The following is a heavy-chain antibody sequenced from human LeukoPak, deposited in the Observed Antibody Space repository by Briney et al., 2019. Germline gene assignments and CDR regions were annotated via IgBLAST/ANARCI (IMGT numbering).Heavy chain of an antibody. CDR2: ISSSGSTI. D-gene: IGHD3-3*01. CDR3: ARDRGLWSGYSSYSEYFQH. V-gene: IGHV3-11*04. J-gene: IGHJ1*01. Sequence: PGGSLRLSCAASGFTFSDYYMSWIRQAPGKGLEWVSYISSSGSTIYYADSVKGRFTISRDNAQNSLYLQMNSLRAEDTAVYYCARDRGLWSGYSSYSEYFQHWGQGTLVTVSS. CDR1: GFTFSDYY.